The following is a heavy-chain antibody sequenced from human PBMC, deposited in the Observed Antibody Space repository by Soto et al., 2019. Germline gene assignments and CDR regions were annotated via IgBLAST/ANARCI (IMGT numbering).Heavy chain of an antibody. D-gene: IGHD2-2*01. CDR2: IIPIFGTA. CDR1: GGTFSSYA. J-gene: IGHJ6*02. CDR3: ARARGVVVPAAGNYYYYYGMDV. Sequence: ASVKVSCKASGGTFSSYAISWVRQAPGQGLEWMGGIIPIFGTANYAQKFQGRVTITADESTSTAYMELSSLRSEDTAVYYCARARGVVVPAAGNYYYYYGMDVWGQGPTVTVSS. V-gene: IGHV1-69*13.